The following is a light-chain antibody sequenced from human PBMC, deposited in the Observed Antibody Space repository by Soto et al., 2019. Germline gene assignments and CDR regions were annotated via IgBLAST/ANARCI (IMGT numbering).Light chain of an antibody. CDR2: GIS. V-gene: IGKV3-20*01. CDR1: QTVTNSF. Sequence: VLTPSPGTLSLSPGERATLSCRASQTVTNSFFAWYQQKPGQPPRLLIHGISSRATGIPDRFSGSGSGTDFTLTISRLEPEDFVVYYCQQYSTLPHTFGRGTKLEV. CDR3: QQYSTLPHT. J-gene: IGKJ2*01.